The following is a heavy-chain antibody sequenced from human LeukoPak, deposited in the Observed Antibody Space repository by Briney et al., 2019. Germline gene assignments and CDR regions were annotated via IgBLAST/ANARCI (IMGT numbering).Heavy chain of an antibody. CDR2: IKSVGRTT. CDR3: VKLVGATTLIDY. Sequence: GGSLRLSCAASGFTFSSYWMHWVRQAPGKGLVWVSRIKSVGRTTNYADSVKGRFTISRDNSKSTLYLQMNSLRAEDTAVYYCVKLVGATTLIDYWGQGTLVTVSS. D-gene: IGHD1-26*01. CDR1: GFTFSSYW. V-gene: IGHV3-74*01. J-gene: IGHJ4*02.